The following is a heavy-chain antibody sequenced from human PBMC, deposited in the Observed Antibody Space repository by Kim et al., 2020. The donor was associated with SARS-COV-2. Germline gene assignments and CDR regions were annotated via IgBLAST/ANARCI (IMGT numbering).Heavy chain of an antibody. J-gene: IGHJ5*02. Sequence: SETLSLTCTVSGGSISSSSYYWGWIRQPPGKGLEWIGSIYYSGSTYYNPSLKSRVTISVDTSKNQFSLKLSSVTAADTAVYYCARTITMIVTNWFDPWGQGTLVTVSS. V-gene: IGHV4-39*01. CDR2: IYYSGST. CDR1: GGSISSSSYY. D-gene: IGHD3-22*01. CDR3: ARTITMIVTNWFDP.